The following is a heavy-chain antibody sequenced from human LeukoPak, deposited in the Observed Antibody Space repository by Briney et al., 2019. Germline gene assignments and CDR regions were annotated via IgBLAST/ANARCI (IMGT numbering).Heavy chain of an antibody. Sequence: GGSLRLSCAASGFTFSNAWLSWVRQAPVKGLEWVGRIKSETDGGTTDYAAPVKGRFTLSRDDSKNTLYLQMNSLKTEDTAVYYCTTDYYGSGSYPDAFDIWGRGTMVTVSS. V-gene: IGHV3-15*01. J-gene: IGHJ3*02. D-gene: IGHD3-10*01. CDR3: TTDYYGSGSYPDAFDI. CDR1: GFTFSNAW. CDR2: IKSETDGGTT.